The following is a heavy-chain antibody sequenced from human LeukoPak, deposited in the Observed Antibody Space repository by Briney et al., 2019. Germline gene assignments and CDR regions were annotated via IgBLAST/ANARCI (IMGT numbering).Heavy chain of an antibody. CDR1: GYTFTTYD. CDR2: MNPHSGNT. D-gene: IGHD5-12*01. Sequence: ASVKVSFKASGYTFTTYDINWVRQVTGQGLEWMGWMNPHSGNTGSAQKFQDRVTLTRDTSIDTAYMELSGLTSEDTAIYFCVRRGWVRGYSRSLFGYWGQGTLVTVSS. V-gene: IGHV1-8*01. CDR3: VRRGWVRGYSRSLFGY. J-gene: IGHJ4*02.